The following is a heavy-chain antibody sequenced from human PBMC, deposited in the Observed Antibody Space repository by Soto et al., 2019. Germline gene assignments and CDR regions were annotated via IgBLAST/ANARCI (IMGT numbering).Heavy chain of an antibody. V-gene: IGHV1-3*01. CDR3: ARGGSLYWYFDL. D-gene: IGHD1-26*01. CDR1: GYTITSYA. Sequence: APLKRSCKASGYTITSYAVHGVRQAPGQRLEWMGWINAGNGNTKYSQKFQGRVTITRDTSASTAYMELSSLRSEDTAVYYCARGGSLYWYFDLWGRGTLVTVSS. J-gene: IGHJ2*01. CDR2: INAGNGNT.